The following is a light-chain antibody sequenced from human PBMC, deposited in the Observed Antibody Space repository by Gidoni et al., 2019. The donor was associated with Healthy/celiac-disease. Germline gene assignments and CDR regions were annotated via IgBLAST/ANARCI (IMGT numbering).Light chain of an antibody. J-gene: IGLJ2*01. CDR3: SSYTSSSTLG. V-gene: IGLV2-14*01. CDR2: EVS. Sequence: QSALTQPASVSGSPGQSITISCTGTSSDVGGYNYVSWYQQHPDKAPKLMIYEVSNRPSGVSNRFSGSKSGNTAFLTISGLQAEDEADYYCSSYTSSSTLGFGGGTKLTVL. CDR1: SSDVGGYNY.